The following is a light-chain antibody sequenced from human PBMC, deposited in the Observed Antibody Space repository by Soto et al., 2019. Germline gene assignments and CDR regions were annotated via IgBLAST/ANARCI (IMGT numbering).Light chain of an antibody. Sequence: EIVLTQSPATLSLSPGERATLSCRASQSVSSYLAWYQQKPGQAPRLLIYDASNRPTRNPARFSGSWSGTGFTLSVSRLEAEDFAVYYCQQRRNWPTFGGGTKVEIK. CDR2: DAS. CDR3: QQRRNWPT. J-gene: IGKJ4*01. CDR1: QSVSSY. V-gene: IGKV3-11*01.